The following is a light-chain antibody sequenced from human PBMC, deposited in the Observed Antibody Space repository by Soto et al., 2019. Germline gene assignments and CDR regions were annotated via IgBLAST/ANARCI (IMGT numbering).Light chain of an antibody. CDR1: QSISIN. J-gene: IGKJ1*01. Sequence: EIVMTQSPATLSVSPGERATLSCRASQSISINLAWYQQKPGQAPRLLIYGASTRAPGFPARFSGSGSGTDFTLTISSLQSEDFAVYYCQQYNNWPWTFGQGTKVDIK. CDR2: GAS. CDR3: QQYNNWPWT. V-gene: IGKV3-15*01.